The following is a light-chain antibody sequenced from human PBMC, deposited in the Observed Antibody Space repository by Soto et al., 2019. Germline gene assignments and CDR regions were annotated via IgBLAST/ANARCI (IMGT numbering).Light chain of an antibody. CDR1: QYINTR. J-gene: IGKJ1*01. V-gene: IGKV3-11*01. CDR3: HQRQSWPRT. Sequence: EIVLTHSPATLSSFPGDRVTLSCRASQYINTRLAWYEHRPGQAPRPLIYQTSIRAAGIPARFSASGSGTDFTLTISDVQPEDFALYYCHQRQSWPRTFGQGTKVDIK. CDR2: QTS.